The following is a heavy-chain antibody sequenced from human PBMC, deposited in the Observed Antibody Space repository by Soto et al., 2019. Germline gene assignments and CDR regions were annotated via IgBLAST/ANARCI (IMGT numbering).Heavy chain of an antibody. CDR2: IYYSGST. Sequence: SETLCLTCTVSGGSISSSSYYWGWIRQPPGKGLEWIGSIYYSGSTYYNPSLKSRVTISVDTSKNQFSLKLSSVTAADTAVYYCARHGTLLWSGELLFNWFDPWGQGTLVTVSS. J-gene: IGHJ5*02. D-gene: IGHD3-10*01. CDR1: GGSISSSSYY. CDR3: ARHGTLLWSGELLFNWFDP. V-gene: IGHV4-39*01.